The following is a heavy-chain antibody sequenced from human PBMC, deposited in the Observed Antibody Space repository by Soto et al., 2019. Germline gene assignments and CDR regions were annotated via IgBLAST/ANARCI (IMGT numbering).Heavy chain of an antibody. CDR3: AADQGFGKLSVV. D-gene: IGHD3-10*01. V-gene: IGHV1-69*01. CDR2: IIPLFGTT. CDR1: GDTFKNCV. Sequence: QVQVVQSGVEVRRPGSSVKVSCKASGDTFKNCVISRVRQAPGQGLEWMGGIIPLFGTTDVAQRFRGRLTITEAVSPTTAHQAPWTLRAEGPGTCYCAADQGFGKLSVVWGQGTTVIVSS. J-gene: IGHJ6*02.